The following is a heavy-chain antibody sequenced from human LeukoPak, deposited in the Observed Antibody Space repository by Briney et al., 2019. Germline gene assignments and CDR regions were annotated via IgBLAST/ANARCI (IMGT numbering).Heavy chain of an antibody. CDR2: SYYSGNA. Sequence: SETLPLTCTVSGGSINNYYWYWMRQPPGKGLELIAYSYYSGNANYNPSLESRVTISVDTSMNQFSLKLTSVTAADTAVYYCAKGGPEASAGLSWFDPWGQGTLVTVSS. V-gene: IGHV4-59*01. CDR1: GGSINNYY. D-gene: IGHD1-14*01. J-gene: IGHJ5*02. CDR3: AKGGPEASAGLSWFDP.